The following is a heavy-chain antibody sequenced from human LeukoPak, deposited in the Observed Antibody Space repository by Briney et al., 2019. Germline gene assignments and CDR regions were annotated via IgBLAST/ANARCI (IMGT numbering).Heavy chain of an antibody. Sequence: GGSLRLSCAASGFTVSSNYMSWVRQAPGKGLEWVSIFYRGGSTYYADSVKGRFTISRDNSKNTLSLQMNSLRAEDTAVYYCARASIVRRIWGGKSKSSFDYWGQGTLVTVSS. CDR1: GFTVSSNY. V-gene: IGHV3-66*02. CDR3: ARASIVRRIWGGKSKSSFDY. CDR2: FYRGGST. J-gene: IGHJ4*02. D-gene: IGHD3-10*01.